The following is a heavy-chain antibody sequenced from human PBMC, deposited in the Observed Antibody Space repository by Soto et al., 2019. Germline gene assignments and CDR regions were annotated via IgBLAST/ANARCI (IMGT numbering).Heavy chain of an antibody. D-gene: IGHD3-10*01. CDR1: GGIFSTYA. Sequence: QVQLVQSGAEVKKPGSSVKVSCKASGGIFSTYAISWLRRAPGQGLEWMGGIIPIFGTPNYAQRFQGRVTITADESTSTAYMELSRLWSEDTAFYYCARDRDDYGSGNYYNRIDFWGQGTLVTVSS. V-gene: IGHV1-69*01. J-gene: IGHJ4*02. CDR2: IIPIFGTP. CDR3: ARDRDDYGSGNYYNRIDF.